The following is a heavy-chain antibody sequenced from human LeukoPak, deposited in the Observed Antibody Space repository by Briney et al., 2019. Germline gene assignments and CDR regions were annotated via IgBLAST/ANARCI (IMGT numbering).Heavy chain of an antibody. CDR3: ARRGYHDYSGFDY. D-gene: IGHD1-26*01. J-gene: IGHJ4*02. CDR2: ISGSSSDI. V-gene: IGHV3-21*01. CDR1: AFTFSSYS. Sequence: GGSLRLSCAGSAFTFSSYSMNWVRQAPGKGLEWVSSISGSSSDIHYADSVKGRFTISRDNAKNSLYLQMKSLRAEDTAVYYCARRGYHDYSGFDYWGQGTLVTVSS.